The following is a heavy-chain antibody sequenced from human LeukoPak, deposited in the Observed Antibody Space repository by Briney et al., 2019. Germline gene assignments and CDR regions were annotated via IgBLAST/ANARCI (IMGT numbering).Heavy chain of an antibody. V-gene: IGHV1-69*05. D-gene: IGHD6-13*01. J-gene: IGHJ4*02. CDR1: GGTFSSYA. CDR3: ASRIAANLQGGYY. CDR2: IIPIFGTA. Sequence: ASVKVSCKASGGTFSSYAISWVRQAPGQGLEWMGGIIPIFGTANYAQKFQGRVTITTDESTSTAYMELSSLRSEDTAVYHCASRIAANLQGGYYWGQGTLVTVSS.